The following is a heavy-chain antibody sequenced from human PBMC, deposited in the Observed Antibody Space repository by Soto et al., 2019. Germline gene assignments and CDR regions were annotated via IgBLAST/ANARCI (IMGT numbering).Heavy chain of an antibody. V-gene: IGHV3-73*01. CDR1: GFTFSGSA. Sequence: EVQLVESGGGLVQPGGSLKLSCAASGFTFSGSAMHWVRQASEKGLEWDGRIRSKANSYATAYAATVKGRFTISRDDTNKPAYLQINSLKTDDPAVYYCTIDYCDGYSENYYYGMAVWGQGTTFTVSS. D-gene: IGHD2-21*02. CDR2: IRSKANSYAT. J-gene: IGHJ6*02. CDR3: TIDYCDGYSENYYYGMAV.